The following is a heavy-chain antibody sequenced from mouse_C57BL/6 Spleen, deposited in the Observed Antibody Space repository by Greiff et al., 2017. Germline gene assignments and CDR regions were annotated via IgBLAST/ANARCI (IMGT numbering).Heavy chain of an antibody. J-gene: IGHJ2*01. CDR3: AREARDEDFDY. CDR2: IYPGDGDT. D-gene: IGHD3-3*01. V-gene: IGHV1-82*01. Sequence: QVQLQQSGPELVKPGASVKISCKASGYAFSSSWMNWVKQRPGKGLEWIGRIYPGDGDTNYNGKFKGKATLTADKSSSTAYMQLSSLTSADSAVYFCAREARDEDFDYWGQGTTLTVSS. CDR1: GYAFSSSW.